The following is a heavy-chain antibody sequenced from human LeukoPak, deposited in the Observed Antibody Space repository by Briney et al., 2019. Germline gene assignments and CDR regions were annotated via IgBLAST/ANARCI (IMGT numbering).Heavy chain of an antibody. J-gene: IGHJ4*02. D-gene: IGHD1-26*01. CDR1: GGSISGYY. Sequence: SETLSLTCAVYGGSISGYYWSWIRQPPAKGLEGIGEINHSGSTNYNPSLKSRVTISVDTSKNQFSLKLSSVTAADTAVYYCARDRDEVGATWYFDYWGQGTLVTVSS. CDR2: INHSGST. V-gene: IGHV4-34*01. CDR3: ARDRDEVGATWYFDY.